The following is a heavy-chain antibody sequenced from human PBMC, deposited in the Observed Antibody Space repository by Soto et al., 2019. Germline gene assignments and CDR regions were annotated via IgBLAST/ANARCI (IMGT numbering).Heavy chain of an antibody. CDR1: GGTFSSYA. CDR3: ASWVVDIVVVVAATAYGMDV. D-gene: IGHD2-15*01. CDR2: IIPIFGTA. Sequence: GPSVKVSCKASGGTFSSYAISWVRQAPGQGLEWMGGIIPIFGTANYAQKFQGRVTITADESTSTAYMELSSLRSEDTAVYYCASWVVDIVVVVAATAYGMDVWGQGTTVTVSS. V-gene: IGHV1-69*13. J-gene: IGHJ6*02.